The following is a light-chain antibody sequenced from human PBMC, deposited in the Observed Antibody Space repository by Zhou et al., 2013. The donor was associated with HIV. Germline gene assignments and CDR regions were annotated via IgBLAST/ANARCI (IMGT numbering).Light chain of an antibody. CDR2: KAS. J-gene: IGKJ2*01. CDR3: QQYNSYPYT. V-gene: IGKV1-5*03. CDR1: QGITKW. Sequence: DIQMTQSPSALSASVGDRVSITCRASQGITKWLAWYQQKAGRAPKLLIYKASLLEGDVPSRFSGSGSDTEFTLTITNLQPDDFATYYCQQYNSYPYTFGQGTKLDI.